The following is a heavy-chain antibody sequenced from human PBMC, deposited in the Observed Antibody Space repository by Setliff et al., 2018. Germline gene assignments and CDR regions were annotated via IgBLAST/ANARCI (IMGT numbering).Heavy chain of an antibody. CDR2: MYYSEIT. D-gene: IGHD3-16*01. J-gene: IGHJ5*02. Sequence: SETLSLTCTVSGGSISTHYWSWILQPPGKGLEWVGYMYYSEITKYNPSLESRVTISVDTSKNQFSLNLTSVTAADTAVYYCARGLAVNRFDPWGQGTLVTVSS. CDR1: GGSISTHY. CDR3: ARGLAVNRFDP. V-gene: IGHV4-59*11.